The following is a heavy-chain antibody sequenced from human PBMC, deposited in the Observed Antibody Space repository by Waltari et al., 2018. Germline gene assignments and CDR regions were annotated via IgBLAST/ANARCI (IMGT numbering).Heavy chain of an antibody. CDR1: GFTVSSNY. V-gene: IGHV3-53*01. J-gene: IGHJ4*02. Sequence: EVQLVESGGGLIQPGGSLRLSCAASGFTVSSNYMSWVRQAPGKGLEWVSVIYSGGITYDADAVKGRFTISRDNSKNTLYLQMNSLRAEDTAVYYCARASYSSGLDYWGQGTLVTVSS. CDR2: IYSGGIT. D-gene: IGHD6-19*01. CDR3: ARASYSSGLDY.